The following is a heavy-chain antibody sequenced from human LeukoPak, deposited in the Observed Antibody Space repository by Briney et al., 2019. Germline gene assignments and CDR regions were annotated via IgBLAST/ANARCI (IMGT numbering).Heavy chain of an antibody. CDR1: GVTLSSYA. CDR3: AREPGTDYRKYYFDY. V-gene: IGHV3-23*01. D-gene: IGHD3/OR15-3a*01. J-gene: IGHJ4*02. Sequence: GGSLRLSCAASGVTLSSYAMSWARQAPGKGLEWVSGISSSGSGGNTYYADSVKGRFTISRDNSKNMLYLQMNSLRAEDTAVYYCAREPGTDYRKYYFDYWGQGTLVTVSS. CDR2: ISSSGSGGNT.